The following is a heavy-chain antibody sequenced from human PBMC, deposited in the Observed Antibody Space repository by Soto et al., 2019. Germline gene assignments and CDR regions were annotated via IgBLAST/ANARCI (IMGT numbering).Heavy chain of an antibody. CDR2: ITWNSNVI. CDR3: TRGGPDAFCGGGRCYFDY. CDR1: GFTFDDFA. Sequence: EVQLVESGGGLVQPGRSLRLSCAASGFTFDDFAMHWVRRVPGKGLEWVSSITWNSNVIGYADSVKGRFTISRDNAKNSLYLHMNSLRPEDTAFYYCTRGGPDAFCGGGRCYFDYWGQGTLVTVSS. J-gene: IGHJ4*02. V-gene: IGHV3-9*01. D-gene: IGHD2-15*01.